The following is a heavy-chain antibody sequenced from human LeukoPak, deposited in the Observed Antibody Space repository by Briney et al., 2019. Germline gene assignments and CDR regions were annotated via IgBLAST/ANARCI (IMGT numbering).Heavy chain of an antibody. CDR2: IYYSGST. V-gene: IGHV4-59*01. D-gene: IGHD2-2*01. CDR3: AREYCSSTSCYLGY. Sequence: SETLSLTCTVSGGSISSYYWSWIRQPPGKGLEWIGYIYYSGSTNYNPSLKSRVTISVDTSKNQFSLKLSSVTAADTAVYYCAREYCSSTSCYLGYWGQGTLVTVSS. CDR1: GGSISSYY. J-gene: IGHJ4*02.